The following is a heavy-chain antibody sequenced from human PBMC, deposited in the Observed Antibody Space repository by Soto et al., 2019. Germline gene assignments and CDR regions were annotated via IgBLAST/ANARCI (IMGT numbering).Heavy chain of an antibody. Sequence: EVQLVESGGGLVQRGGSLRLSCAASAFTFSSYSMNWVRQAPGKGLEWVSYISSSSSTKYYAASVKGRFTISRDNAKNSLYLQLNSLRAEDTAVYYCARGYSYGYFDYWGQGTPVTVSS. CDR2: ISSSSSTK. CDR3: ARGYSYGYFDY. V-gene: IGHV3-48*01. D-gene: IGHD5-18*01. CDR1: AFTFSSYS. J-gene: IGHJ4*02.